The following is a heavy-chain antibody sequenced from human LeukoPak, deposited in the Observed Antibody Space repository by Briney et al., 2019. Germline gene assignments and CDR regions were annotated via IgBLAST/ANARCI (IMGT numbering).Heavy chain of an antibody. D-gene: IGHD4-17*01. CDR1: GFPFSSYA. CDR3: ARGSVVTTLLGAFDI. Sequence: PGGSLRLSCAASGFPFSSYAMHWVRRAPGKGLEWVAVISYDGSNTYYADSVKGRFTISRDNSKNTLNLQMNSLRTEDMAVYYCARGSVVTTLLGAFDIWGQGTMVTVSS. J-gene: IGHJ3*02. CDR2: ISYDGSNT. V-gene: IGHV3-30-3*01.